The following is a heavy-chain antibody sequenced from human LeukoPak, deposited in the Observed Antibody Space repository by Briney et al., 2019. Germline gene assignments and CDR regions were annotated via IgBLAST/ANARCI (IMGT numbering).Heavy chain of an antibody. D-gene: IGHD4-23*01. J-gene: IGHJ6*02. Sequence: GESLKISCKGSGYSFTSYWIGWVRPMPGKGLEWMGIIYPGDSDTRYSPSFQGQVTISADKSISTAYLQWSSLKASDTAMYYCARHDYGGEIRSYYYYYGMDVWGQGTTVTASS. CDR3: ARHDYGGEIRSYYYYYGMDV. CDR1: GYSFTSYW. V-gene: IGHV5-51*01. CDR2: IYPGDSDT.